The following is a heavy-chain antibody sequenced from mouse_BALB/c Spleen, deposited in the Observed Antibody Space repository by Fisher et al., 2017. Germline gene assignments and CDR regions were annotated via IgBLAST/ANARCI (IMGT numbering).Heavy chain of an antibody. D-gene: IGHD2-3*01. Sequence: RFTISRDNAKNTLYLEMSSLRSEDTAMYYCARPSDGYPMDYWGQGTSVTVSS. CDR3: ARPSDGYPMDY. V-gene: IGHV5-12*03. J-gene: IGHJ4*01.